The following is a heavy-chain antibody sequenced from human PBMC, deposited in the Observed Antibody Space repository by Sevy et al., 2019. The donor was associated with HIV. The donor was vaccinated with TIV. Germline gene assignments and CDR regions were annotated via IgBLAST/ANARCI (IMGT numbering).Heavy chain of an antibody. V-gene: IGHV4-4*07. CDR1: GGSISSYY. D-gene: IGHD3-10*01. J-gene: IGHJ4*02. Sequence: SETLSLTCTVSGGSISSYYWSWIRQPAGKGLEWMGRIYTSGSTNYNPSLKSRVTMSVDTSKNQFSLKLSSVTAADTAVYYCARGGFGVVLPHPFDYWGQGTLVTVSS. CDR3: ARGGFGVVLPHPFDY. CDR2: IYTSGST.